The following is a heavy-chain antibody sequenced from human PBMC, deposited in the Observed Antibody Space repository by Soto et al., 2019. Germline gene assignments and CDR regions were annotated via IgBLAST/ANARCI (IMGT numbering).Heavy chain of an antibody. J-gene: IGHJ4*02. CDR1: GFSFSSFA. CDR2: ISDDGASV. V-gene: IGHV3-48*03. CDR3: ARENSVQAWLHHFDH. Sequence: GGSLRLSCEAFGFSFSSFAMNWVHQAPGRGLEWVSYISDDGASVYYADSLKGRFTISRDNAKNSLSLQMNNLRAEDTAVYYCARENSVQAWLHHFDHWGLGTLVTVSS. D-gene: IGHD5-18*01.